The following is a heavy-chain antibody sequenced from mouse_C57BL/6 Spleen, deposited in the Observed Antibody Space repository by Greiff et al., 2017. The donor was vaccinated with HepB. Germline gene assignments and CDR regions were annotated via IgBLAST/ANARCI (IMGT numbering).Heavy chain of an antibody. V-gene: IGHV1-80*01. CDR3: ASPRQLRYIYFDY. Sequence: QVQLQQSGAELVKPGASVKISCKASGYAFSSYWMNWVKQRPGKGLEWIGQIYPGDGDTNYNGKFKGKATLTADKSSSTAYMQLSSLTSEDSAVYFCASPRQLRYIYFDYWGQGTTLTVSS. CDR2: IYPGDGDT. J-gene: IGHJ2*01. D-gene: IGHD3-2*02. CDR1: GYAFSSYW.